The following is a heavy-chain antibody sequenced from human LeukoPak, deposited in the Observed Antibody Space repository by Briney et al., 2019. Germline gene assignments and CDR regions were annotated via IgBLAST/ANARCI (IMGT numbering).Heavy chain of an antibody. CDR2: ISSIRITI. J-gene: IGHJ4*02. Sequence: PGXSLRLSCAASGFTFSSYEMNWVRQAPGKGLEGGSYISSIRITIYYAHSVKRRFTISRDNAKNSLYLQMNSLRAEDTAVYYCARAGGSGWPFRGNYFDYWGQGTLVTVSS. D-gene: IGHD6-19*01. V-gene: IGHV3-48*03. CDR1: GFTFSSYE. CDR3: ARAGGSGWPFRGNYFDY.